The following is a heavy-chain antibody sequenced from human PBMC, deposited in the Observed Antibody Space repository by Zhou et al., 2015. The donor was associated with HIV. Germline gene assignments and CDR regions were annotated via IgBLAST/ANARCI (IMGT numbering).Heavy chain of an antibody. CDR2: ISTYNANT. CDR3: ARHRLGYYYDSSGDNWFDT. Sequence: QVQLVQSGAEVKKPGASVKVSCKASGYTFTTYGISWVRQAPGQGLQWMGWISTYNANTNYAENLQGRVTMTTDTSTSTAYMELGSLRSDDTAVYYCARHRLGYYYDSSGDNWFDTWGQGTLVTVSS. J-gene: IGHJ5*02. D-gene: IGHD3-22*01. CDR1: GYTFTTYG. V-gene: IGHV1-18*01.